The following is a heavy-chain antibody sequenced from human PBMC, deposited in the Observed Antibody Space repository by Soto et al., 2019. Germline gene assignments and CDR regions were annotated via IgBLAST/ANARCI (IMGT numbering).Heavy chain of an antibody. CDR3: AKEPPAIAAGGIDY. CDR2: ISNDGSNT. D-gene: IGHD6-13*01. J-gene: IGHJ4*02. V-gene: IGHV3-30*18. Sequence: PXGSLILSFAASGFPFSPYGMHWVRQAPGKGLEWVAGISNDGSNTYYGDSVKGRFTISRDNSEKTLYLQMNSLRAADTAVYYCAKEPPAIAAGGIDYWGQGTLVTVSS. CDR1: GFPFSPYG.